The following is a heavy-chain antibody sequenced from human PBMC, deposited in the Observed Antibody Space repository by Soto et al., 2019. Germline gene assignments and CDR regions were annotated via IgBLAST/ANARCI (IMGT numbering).Heavy chain of an antibody. V-gene: IGHV1-46*01. J-gene: IGHJ6*02. CDR2: INPSGGST. Sequence: ASVKVSCKASGYTFTSYYMHWVRQAPGQGLEWMGIINPSGGSTNYAEKLQGRVTMTRDTSTRTVYMEVSSLTSEDTAIYYCARDRSPRPVHYGMDVWGQGTTVTVSS. CDR3: ARDRSPRPVHYGMDV. D-gene: IGHD6-19*01. CDR1: GYTFTSYY.